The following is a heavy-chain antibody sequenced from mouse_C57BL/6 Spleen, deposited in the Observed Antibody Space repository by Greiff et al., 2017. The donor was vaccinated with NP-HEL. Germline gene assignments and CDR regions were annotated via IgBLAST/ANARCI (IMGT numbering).Heavy chain of an antibody. CDR2: IYPRSGNT. V-gene: IGHV1-81*01. D-gene: IGHD1-1*01. CDR3: ARRTTVVAYDY. CDR1: GYTFTSYG. Sequence: VQRVESGAELARPGASVKLSCKASGYTFTSYGISWVKQRTGQGLEWIGEIYPRSGNTYYNEKFKGKATLTADKSSSTAYMELRSLTSEDSAVYFCARRTTVVAYDYWGQGTTLTVSS. J-gene: IGHJ2*01.